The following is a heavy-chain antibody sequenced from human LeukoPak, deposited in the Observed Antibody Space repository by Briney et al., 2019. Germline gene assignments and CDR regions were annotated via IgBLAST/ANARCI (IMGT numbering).Heavy chain of an antibody. Sequence: SVKVSCKASGGTFSGYAISWVRQAPGQGLEWMGGIIPIFGTANYAQKFQGRVTITTDESTSTAYMELSSLRSEDTAVYYCARARPLYSGSSDYYYYYMDVWGKGTTVTVSS. D-gene: IGHD6-6*01. CDR2: IIPIFGTA. CDR1: GGTFSGYA. CDR3: ARARPLYSGSSDYYYYYMDV. J-gene: IGHJ6*03. V-gene: IGHV1-69*05.